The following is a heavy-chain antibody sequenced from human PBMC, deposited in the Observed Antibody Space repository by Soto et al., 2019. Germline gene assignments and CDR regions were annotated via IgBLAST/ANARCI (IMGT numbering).Heavy chain of an antibody. Sequence: SVKVSCKASGGTFSSYTISWVRQAPGQGLEWMGRIIPILGIANYAQKFQGRVTITADKSTSTAYMELSSLRSEDTAVYYCARGHYGSGSYSARYYYYYYMDVWGKGTTVTVSS. CDR1: GGTFSSYT. CDR3: ARGHYGSGSYSARYYYYYYMDV. V-gene: IGHV1-69*02. CDR2: IIPILGIA. J-gene: IGHJ6*03. D-gene: IGHD3-10*01.